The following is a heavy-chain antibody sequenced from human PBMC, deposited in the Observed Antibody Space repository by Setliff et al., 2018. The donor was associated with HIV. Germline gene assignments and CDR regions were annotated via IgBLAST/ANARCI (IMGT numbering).Heavy chain of an antibody. Sequence: ASVKVSCKASGYPFTNYGISWVRQAPGQGPEWLGWISAYNGDTKYAQKFQGRVTMTTDTSTTTAHMELRSLRSDDTAVYYCARLKGVLVVMLDAFDIWGQGTMVTVSS. D-gene: IGHD2-15*01. CDR1: GYPFTNYG. CDR2: ISAYNGDT. CDR3: ARLKGVLVVMLDAFDI. V-gene: IGHV1-18*01. J-gene: IGHJ3*02.